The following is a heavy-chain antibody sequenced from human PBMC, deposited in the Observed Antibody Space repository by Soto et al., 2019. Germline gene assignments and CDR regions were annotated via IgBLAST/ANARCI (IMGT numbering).Heavy chain of an antibody. D-gene: IGHD3-3*01. Sequence: QLHLVQSGAVVKKPGASVTVSCSASGYPVTAYYMHWVRQAPGRGLEWMGGINPATGAAKYTQTFQGRVTMTRETSTRTGFMGLGGLTSEDTAGFYCARGGGVGVAGSAAFDMWGQGTLVTVSS. J-gene: IGHJ3*02. V-gene: IGHV1-2*02. CDR3: ARGGGVGVAGSAAFDM. CDR1: GYPVTAYY. CDR2: INPATGAA.